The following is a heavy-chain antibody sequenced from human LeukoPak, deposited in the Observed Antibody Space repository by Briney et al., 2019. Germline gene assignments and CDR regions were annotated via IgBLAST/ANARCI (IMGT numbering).Heavy chain of an antibody. D-gene: IGHD3-22*01. Sequence: GGSLRLSCAASGFSFNNYAMTWVRQAPGKGLEWVSRINSDGSGTIYADSVQGRFTISRDNAKNTLYLQMNSLRAEDTAVYYCACDRDYYDSSGYYNYWGQGTLVTVSS. J-gene: IGHJ4*02. CDR1: GFSFNNYA. CDR3: ACDRDYYDSSGYYNY. CDR2: INSDGSGT. V-gene: IGHV3-74*01.